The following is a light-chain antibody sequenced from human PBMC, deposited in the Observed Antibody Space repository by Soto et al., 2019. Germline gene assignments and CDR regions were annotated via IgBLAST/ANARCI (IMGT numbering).Light chain of an antibody. J-gene: IGLJ1*01. Sequence: CGVVNYEYVSWYQQFPDKAPKLIIYEGRERPSGVSDRFSGSKSDNAASLTISALQTEDEAEYFCLSYGKVFGTGTKVTVL. CDR3: LSYGKV. V-gene: IGLV2-23*01. CDR2: EGR. CDR1: CGVVNYEY.